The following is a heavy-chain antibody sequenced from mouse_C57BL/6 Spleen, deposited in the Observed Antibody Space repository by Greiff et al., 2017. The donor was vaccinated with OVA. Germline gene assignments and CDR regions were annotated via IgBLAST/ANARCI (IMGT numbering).Heavy chain of an antibody. CDR1: GFSFNTYA. CDR3: VRHALLRVYAMDY. Sequence: EVNVVESGGGLVQPKGSLKLSCAASGFSFNTYAMNWVRQAPGKGLEWVARIRSKSNNYATYYADSVKDRFTISRDDSESMLYLQMNNLKTEDTAMYYCVRHALLRVYAMDYWGQGTSVTVSS. V-gene: IGHV10-1*01. J-gene: IGHJ4*01. D-gene: IGHD1-1*01. CDR2: IRSKSNNYAT.